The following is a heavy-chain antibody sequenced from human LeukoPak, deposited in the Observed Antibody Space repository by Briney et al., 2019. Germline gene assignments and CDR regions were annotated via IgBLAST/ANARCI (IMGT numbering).Heavy chain of an antibody. CDR3: ARDSPFDWDVFGDSFDI. J-gene: IGHJ3*02. CDR2: IYISGSGST. D-gene: IGHD3-9*01. Sequence: SETLSLTCTVSGGSISSYYWSWIRQPAGKGLEWIGRIYISGSGSTNYNPSLKSRVTMSVDTSKNQFSLKLSSVTAADTAVYYCARDSPFDWDVFGDSFDIWGQGTVVTVSS. V-gene: IGHV4-4*07. CDR1: GGSISSYY.